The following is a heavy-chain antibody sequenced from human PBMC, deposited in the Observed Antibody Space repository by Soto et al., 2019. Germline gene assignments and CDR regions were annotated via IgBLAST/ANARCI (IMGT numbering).Heavy chain of an antibody. CDR2: IIPILGIA. CDR3: ARESDTAMAPDAFDI. J-gene: IGHJ3*02. Sequence: SVKVSCKASGGTFSSYTISWVRQAPGQGLEWMGRIIPILGIANYAQKFQGRVTITADKSTSTAYMELSSLRSEDTAVYYCARESDTAMAPDAFDIWGQGTMVTVSS. CDR1: GGTFSSYT. D-gene: IGHD5-18*01. V-gene: IGHV1-69*04.